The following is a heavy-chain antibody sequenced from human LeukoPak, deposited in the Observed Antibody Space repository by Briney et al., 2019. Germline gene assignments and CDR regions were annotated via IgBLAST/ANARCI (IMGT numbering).Heavy chain of an antibody. CDR2: IYYTGIT. Sequence: SETLSLTCTVSGASITSSNYYWLWLRQPPGKGLEWIGSIYYTGITYYNLSLKSRVTISVDSSKTELSLSLNSVTAADTAVYYCARGGSGWPFDYWGQGTLVTVSS. CDR3: ARGGSGWPFDY. D-gene: IGHD6-19*01. J-gene: IGHJ4*02. V-gene: IGHV4-39*07. CDR1: GASITSSNYY.